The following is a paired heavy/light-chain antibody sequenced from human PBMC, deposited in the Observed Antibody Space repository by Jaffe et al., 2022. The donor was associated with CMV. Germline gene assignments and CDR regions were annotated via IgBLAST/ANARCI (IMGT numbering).Heavy chain of an antibody. CDR3: AYRWHSIDSYYFDY. D-gene: IGHD3-10*01. CDR1: GFTFTDYW. J-gene: IGHJ4*02. V-gene: IGHV5-51*01. Sequence: EVQVVQSGAEVKKPGDSLKISCQASGFTFTDYWVAWVRQKPGRGLEWVGIIRPSDSDTQYSPSFLQGQVTISADKSIKTAYLQWWSLEASDTAMYYCAYRWHSIDSYYFDYWGLGTLVTVSS. CDR2: IRPSDSDT.
Light chain of an antibody. V-gene: IGKV2-30*01. CDR1: QGLVFSDGDTY. CDR2: KVS. Sequence: DVVLTQSPLSLPVTLGQPASISCRSSQGLVFSDGDTYLNWFHQRPGQSPRRLIYKVSNRDSGVPDRFSGSGSGTDFTLKISRVEAEDVGIYYCMQGTRWPWTFGQGTKVEIK. CDR3: MQGTRWPWT. J-gene: IGKJ1*01.